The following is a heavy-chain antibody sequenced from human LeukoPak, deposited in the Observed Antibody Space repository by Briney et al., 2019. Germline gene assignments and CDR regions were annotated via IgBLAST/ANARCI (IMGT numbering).Heavy chain of an antibody. Sequence: PVKVSCKASGGTFSSYTISWVRQAPGQGLEWMGRIIPILGIANYAQKFQGRVTITADKSTSTAYMELSSLRSEDTAVYYCARDHGDYGWFDPWGQGTLVTVSS. CDR1: GGTFSSYT. CDR3: ARDHGDYGWFDP. J-gene: IGHJ5*02. CDR2: IIPILGIA. D-gene: IGHD4-17*01. V-gene: IGHV1-69*04.